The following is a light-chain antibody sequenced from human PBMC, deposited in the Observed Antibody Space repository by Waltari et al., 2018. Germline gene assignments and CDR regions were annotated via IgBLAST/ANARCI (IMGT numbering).Light chain of an antibody. Sequence: SYELTQPPSASLSPGQTATTTCPGVNLGEHYPFWYQQKPGQSPVLVIYQDSKRPSGIPERFSGSNSGNTATLTISGTQAMDEADYYCQAWDSSFWVFGGGTKLTVL. J-gene: IGLJ3*02. CDR1: NLGEHY. CDR2: QDS. V-gene: IGLV3-1*01. CDR3: QAWDSSFWV.